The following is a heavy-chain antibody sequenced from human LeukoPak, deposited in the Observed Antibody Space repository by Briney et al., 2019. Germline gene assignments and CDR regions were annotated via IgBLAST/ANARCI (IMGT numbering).Heavy chain of an antibody. CDR2: IRASGRTT. D-gene: IGHD1-26*01. V-gene: IGHV3-23*01. J-gene: IGHJ3*02. Sequence: GGTLRLSCAASGFNFGNYGVNWVRQAPGKGLEWVSGIRASGRTTDYADSVKGRFTISRDNSKNTLYLQMNSLRAEDTAVYYCAKGLGSHDAFDIWGQGTMVTVSS. CDR1: GFNFGNYG. CDR3: AKGLGSHDAFDI.